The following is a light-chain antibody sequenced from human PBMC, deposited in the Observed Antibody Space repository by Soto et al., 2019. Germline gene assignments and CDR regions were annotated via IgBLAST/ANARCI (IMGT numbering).Light chain of an antibody. CDR1: QSVGIY. CDR3: QHRSDWRGTWT. V-gene: IGKV3-11*01. Sequence: EIVLTQSPDTLSLSPGERATLTCRASQSVGIYLAWYRQKPGQAPRLLIYGSSNRATGIPARFSGSGTGTAFTLTITNLEPEDFAVYYCQHRSDWRGTWTSGRGTKVEIK. CDR2: GSS. J-gene: IGKJ1*01.